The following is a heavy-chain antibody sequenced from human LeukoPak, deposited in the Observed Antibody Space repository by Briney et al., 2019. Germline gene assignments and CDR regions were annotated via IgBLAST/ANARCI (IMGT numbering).Heavy chain of an antibody. Sequence: GESLKISCKASGYLFTTYWIAWVRQVPGKGLEWMGSIYPGDSDTKYSPSFQGQVTISADKSINTAYLQWSSLRASDTAIYYCARQLWDQTRGYSFDYWGQGTLVTVSS. CDR3: ARQLWDQTRGYSFDY. V-gene: IGHV5-51*01. J-gene: IGHJ4*02. CDR2: IYPGDSDT. D-gene: IGHD1-26*01. CDR1: GYLFTTYW.